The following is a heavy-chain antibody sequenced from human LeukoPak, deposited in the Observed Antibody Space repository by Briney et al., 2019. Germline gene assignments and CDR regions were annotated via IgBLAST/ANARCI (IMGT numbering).Heavy chain of an antibody. J-gene: IGHJ4*02. CDR1: GFTFSSYA. D-gene: IGHD3-22*01. CDR3: AKDMGAYYYDSSGYYEPVFDY. V-gene: IGHV3-23*01. Sequence: GGSLRLSCAASGFTFSSYAMSWVRQAPGKGLEWVSAISGSGGSTYYADSVKGRFTISRDNSKNTLYLQMNSLRAEDTAVYYCAKDMGAYYYDSSGYYEPVFDYWGQGTLVTVSS. CDR2: ISGSGGST.